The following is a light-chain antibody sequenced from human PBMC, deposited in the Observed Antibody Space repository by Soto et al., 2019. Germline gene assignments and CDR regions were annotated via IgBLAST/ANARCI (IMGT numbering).Light chain of an antibody. V-gene: IGKV3-20*01. J-gene: IGKJ1*01. CDR1: QSVSSS. Sequence: EIVVTQSPATLSLSPGERATLSCRTSQSVSSSLAWYQQKPGQAPRLLIYDVSNRATGIPARFSGSGSGTDFTLTISRLEPEDFAVYYCQQYGGSPRTFGQGTKVDIK. CDR3: QQYGGSPRT. CDR2: DVS.